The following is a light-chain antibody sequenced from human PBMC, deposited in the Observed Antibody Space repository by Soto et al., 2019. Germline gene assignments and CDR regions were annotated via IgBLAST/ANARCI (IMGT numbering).Light chain of an antibody. CDR2: WAS. CDR3: QQYYDAPQN. Sequence: DIVMTQSPDSLAVSLGERATINCKSSQSVLYSSNNKNYLSWYQQKPGQTPKLLIYWASTRESGVPDRISGSGSGTDFTLTISRLQAEDVAVYYCQQYYDAPQNFGQGTKVEIK. V-gene: IGKV4-1*01. J-gene: IGKJ1*01. CDR1: QSVLYSSNNKNY.